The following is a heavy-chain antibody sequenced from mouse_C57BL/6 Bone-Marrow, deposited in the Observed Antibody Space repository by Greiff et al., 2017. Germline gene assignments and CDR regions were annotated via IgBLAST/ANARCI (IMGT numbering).Heavy chain of an antibody. D-gene: IGHD2-3*01. CDR1: GFTFSSYA. V-gene: IGHV5-9-1*02. CDR3: TREGIYDGYPCYAMDY. J-gene: IGHJ4*01. Sequence: VQLKESGEGLVKPGGSLKLSCAASGFTFSSYAMSWVRQTPEKRLEWVAYISSGGDYIYYADTVKGRFTISRDNARNPLYLQMSSLKSEDTAMYYFTREGIYDGYPCYAMDYWGQGTSVTVSS. CDR2: ISSGGDYI.